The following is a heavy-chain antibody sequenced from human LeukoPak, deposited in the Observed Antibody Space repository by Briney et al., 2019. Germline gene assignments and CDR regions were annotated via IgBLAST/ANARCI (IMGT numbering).Heavy chain of an antibody. Sequence: PGGSLRLSCAASGFTFSSYGMHRVRQAPGKGLEWVAVISYDGSNKYYADSVKGRFTISRDNSKNTLYLQMNSLRAEDTAVYYCAKAQSGYYSGYFDYWGQGTLVTVSS. D-gene: IGHD3-3*01. CDR1: GFTFSSYG. CDR2: ISYDGSNK. CDR3: AKAQSGYYSGYFDY. V-gene: IGHV3-30*18. J-gene: IGHJ4*02.